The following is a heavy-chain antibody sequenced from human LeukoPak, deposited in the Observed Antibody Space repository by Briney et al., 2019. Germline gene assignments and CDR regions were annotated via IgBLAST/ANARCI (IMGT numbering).Heavy chain of an antibody. CDR3: ATPPRKTSYGPYYYYGMDV. D-gene: IGHD2-2*01. CDR2: FDPEDGET. J-gene: IGHJ6*02. V-gene: IGHV1-24*01. CDR1: GYTLTELS. Sequence: ASVKVSCKVSGYTLTELSMHWVRQAPGKGLEWMGGFDPEDGETIYAQKFQGRVTMTEDTSTDTAYMELSSLRSEDTAVYYRATPPRKTSYGPYYYYGMDVWGQGTTVTVSS.